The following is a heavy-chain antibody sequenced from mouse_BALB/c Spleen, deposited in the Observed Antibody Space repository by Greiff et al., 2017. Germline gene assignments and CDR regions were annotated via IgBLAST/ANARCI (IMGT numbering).Heavy chain of an antibody. V-gene: IGHV1-7*01. CDR2: INPSTGYT. CDR1: GYTFTSYW. CDR3: ASRDYYFDY. Sequence: VQLQQSGAELAKPGASVKMSCKASGYTFTSYWMHWVKQRPGQGLEWIGYINPSTGYTEYNQKFKDKATLTADKSSSTAYMQLSSLTSEDSAVYYCASRDYYFDYWGQGTTLTVSS. J-gene: IGHJ2*01. D-gene: IGHD3-3*01.